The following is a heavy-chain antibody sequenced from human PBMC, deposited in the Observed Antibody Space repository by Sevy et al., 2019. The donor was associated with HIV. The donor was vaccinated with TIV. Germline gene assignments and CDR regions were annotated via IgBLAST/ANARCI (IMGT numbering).Heavy chain of an antibody. D-gene: IGHD3-22*01. CDR2: ISYDGSNK. CDR3: AGDHSSGWDY. V-gene: IGHV3-30-3*01. Sequence: GGSLRLSCAASGLTFSSYAMHWVRQAPGKGLEWVALISYDGSNKYYADSVKGRFTISRDNSKNTLYLQMNSLRAEDTAVYYCAGDHSSGWDYWGQGTLVTVSS. J-gene: IGHJ4*02. CDR1: GLTFSSYA.